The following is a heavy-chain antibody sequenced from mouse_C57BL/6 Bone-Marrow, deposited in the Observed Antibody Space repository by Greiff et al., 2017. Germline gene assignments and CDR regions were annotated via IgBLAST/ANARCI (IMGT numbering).Heavy chain of an antibody. CDR1: GYTFTSYW. J-gene: IGHJ2*01. Sequence: QVQLKQSGAELAKPGASVKLSCKASGYTFTSYWMHWVKQRPGQGLEWIGYINPSSGYTKYNQKFKDKATLTADKSSSTAYMQLSSLTYEDSAVYYCAKGMITFRGFDYWGQGTTLTVSS. CDR3: AKGMITFRGFDY. V-gene: IGHV1-7*01. CDR2: INPSSGYT. D-gene: IGHD2-4*01.